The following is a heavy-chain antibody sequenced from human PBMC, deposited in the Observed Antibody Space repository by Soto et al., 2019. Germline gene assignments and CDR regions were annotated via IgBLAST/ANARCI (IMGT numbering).Heavy chain of an antibody. CDR3: ARDAEDYYGSGKGEYYYYGMDV. J-gene: IGHJ6*02. Sequence: GASVKVSCKASGYTFTGYYMHWVRQAPGQGLEWMGWINPNSGGTNYAQKFQGWVTMTRDTSISTAYMELSRLRSDDAAVYYCARDAEDYYGSGKGEYYYYGMDVWGQGTTVTVSS. V-gene: IGHV1-2*04. CDR1: GYTFTGYY. CDR2: INPNSGGT. D-gene: IGHD3-10*01.